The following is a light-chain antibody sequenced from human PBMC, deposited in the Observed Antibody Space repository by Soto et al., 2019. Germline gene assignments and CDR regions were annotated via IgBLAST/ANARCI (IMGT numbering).Light chain of an antibody. J-gene: IGKJ5*01. Sequence: EIVLTQSPATLSVSPGERATLSCRASQSVRSDLAWYQQKPGQAPRLLISDASTRATGIPARFSGSGSGTEFTLTISSLQSEDIAVYFCQQYNNWPPNFGQGTRLEIK. CDR2: DAS. CDR1: QSVRSD. CDR3: QQYNNWPPN. V-gene: IGKV3-15*01.